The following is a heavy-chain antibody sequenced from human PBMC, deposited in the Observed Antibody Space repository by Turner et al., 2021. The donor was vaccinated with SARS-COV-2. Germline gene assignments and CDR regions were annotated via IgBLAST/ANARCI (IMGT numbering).Heavy chain of an antibody. Sequence: VQLQESGPGLVKPSETLSITCSVAGGSITSYYWSWIRQAPGKGLEWIGYVYYDGSSNYNPSLKSRVTISVDTSKNQFSLKLTSVTAADTAVYYCASGSGSYSAWYFDYWGQGTLVTVSS. CDR1: GGSITSYY. V-gene: IGHV4-59*01. CDR3: ASGSGSYSAWYFDY. CDR2: VYYDGSS. D-gene: IGHD2-21*02. J-gene: IGHJ4*02.